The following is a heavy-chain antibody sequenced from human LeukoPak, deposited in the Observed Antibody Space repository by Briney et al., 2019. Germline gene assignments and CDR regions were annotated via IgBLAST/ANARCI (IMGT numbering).Heavy chain of an antibody. V-gene: IGHV5-51*01. CDR3: ARLGAIVVVPDAMPDWYCDL. J-gene: IGHJ2*01. CDR2: IYPGDSDN. Sequence: GESLKISCKGSGYIFTNYWIGWVRQMPGKGLEWMGMIYPGDSDNIYSPYFQGQVTISADKSITPAHLQWSSLKPSDTAMYYCARLGAIVVVPDAMPDWYCDLWGRGTLVTVSS. D-gene: IGHD2-2*01. CDR1: GYIFTNYW.